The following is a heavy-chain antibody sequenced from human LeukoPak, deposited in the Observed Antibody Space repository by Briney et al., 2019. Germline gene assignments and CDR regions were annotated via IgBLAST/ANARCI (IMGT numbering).Heavy chain of an antibody. D-gene: IGHD3-22*01. V-gene: IGHV3-13*01. J-gene: IGHJ3*02. CDR2: IGTAGDT. CDR1: GFTFSSYD. CDR3: ARGSGLYDIDAFDI. Sequence: GGSLRLSCAASGFTFSSYDMHWVRQATGKGLEWVSAIGTAGDTYYPGSVKGRFTISRENAKNSLYLQMNSLRAGDTAVYYCARGSGLYDIDAFDIWGQGTMVTVSS.